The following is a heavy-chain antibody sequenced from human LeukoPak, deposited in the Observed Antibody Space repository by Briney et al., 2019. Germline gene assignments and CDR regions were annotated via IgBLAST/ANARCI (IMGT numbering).Heavy chain of an antibody. CDR2: IYYSGST. CDR1: GGSISSSSYY. D-gene: IGHD3-22*01. V-gene: IGHV4-39*01. CDR3: ARGVTQDLGSGYYYVVQFRAFDI. Sequence: PSETLSLTCTVSGGSISSSSYYWGWIRQPPGKGLEWIGNIYYSGSTYYNPSLKSRVTISVDTSKNQFSLKLSSVTAADTAVYYCARGVTQDLGSGYYYVVQFRAFDIWGQGTMVTVSS. J-gene: IGHJ3*02.